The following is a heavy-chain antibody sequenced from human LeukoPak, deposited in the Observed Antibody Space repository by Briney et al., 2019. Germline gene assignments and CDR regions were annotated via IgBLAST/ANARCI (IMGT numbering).Heavy chain of an antibody. V-gene: IGHV1-46*01. CDR1: GYTFTSYY. CDR3: ARDRQIMLWFGELSHNYYYYGMDV. J-gene: IGHJ6*04. CDR2: INPSGGST. D-gene: IGHD3-10*01. Sequence: GASVKVSCKASGYTFTSYYMHWVRQAPGQGLEWMGIINPSGGSTSYAQKFQGRVTMTRDTSTSTVYVELSSLRSEDTAVYYCARDRQIMLWFGELSHNYYYYGMDVWGKGTTVTVSS.